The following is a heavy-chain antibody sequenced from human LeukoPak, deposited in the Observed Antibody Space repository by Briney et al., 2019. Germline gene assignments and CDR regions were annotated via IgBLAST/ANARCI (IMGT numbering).Heavy chain of an antibody. D-gene: IGHD6-13*01. J-gene: IGHJ5*02. CDR2: IYPGDSDT. CDR1: GYSFTSYW. Sequence: GESLKISCMGSGYSFTSYWIGWVRQMPGKGLEWMGIIYPGDSDTRYSPSFQGQVTISADKSISTAYLQWSSLKASDTAMYYCARRDIAAAGNNWFDPWGQGTLVTVSS. V-gene: IGHV5-51*01. CDR3: ARRDIAAAGNNWFDP.